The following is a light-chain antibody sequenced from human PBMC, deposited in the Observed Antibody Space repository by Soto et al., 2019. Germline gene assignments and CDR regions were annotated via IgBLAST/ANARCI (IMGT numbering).Light chain of an antibody. J-gene: IGKJ3*01. CDR3: QQYNSYSFT. CDR1: QSISSW. V-gene: IGKV1-5*01. Sequence: DIQMNQSPSTLSASVGDRVTITCRASQSISSWLAWYQQKPGKAPNLLIYDSSSLQSGVPSRFSCSGYWTEFTLTISSLQPYDFATYYCQQYNSYSFTFGPGTKVDI. CDR2: DSS.